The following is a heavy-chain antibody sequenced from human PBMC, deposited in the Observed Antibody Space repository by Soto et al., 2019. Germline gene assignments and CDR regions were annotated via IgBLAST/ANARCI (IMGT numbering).Heavy chain of an antibody. Sequence: PSETLSLTCTVSCDSLSTSFWWTWVRQSPGKGLEWIGQIYHVGSTNYNPALKSRVTISVDTSKNQFSLKLSSVTAADTAVYYCARVPDRWGQGTLVTVSS. CDR2: IYHVGST. CDR1: CDSLSTSFW. CDR3: ARVPDR. V-gene: IGHV4-4*02. J-gene: IGHJ5*02. D-gene: IGHD2-2*01.